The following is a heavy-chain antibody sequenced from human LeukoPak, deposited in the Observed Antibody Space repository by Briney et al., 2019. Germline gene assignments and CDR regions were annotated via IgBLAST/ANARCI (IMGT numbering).Heavy chain of an antibody. D-gene: IGHD6-13*01. CDR3: ARSHLTSSSWFYYYYYMDV. J-gene: IGHJ6*03. CDR2: INPSGGST. V-gene: IGHV1-46*01. Sequence: ASVKVSCKASGYTFTNYYMHWVRQAPGQGLEWMGIINPSGGSTSYAQKFQGRVTMTRDMSTSTVYMELSSLRSEDTAVYYCARSHLTSSSWFYYYYYMDVWGKGTTVTISS. CDR1: GYTFTNYY.